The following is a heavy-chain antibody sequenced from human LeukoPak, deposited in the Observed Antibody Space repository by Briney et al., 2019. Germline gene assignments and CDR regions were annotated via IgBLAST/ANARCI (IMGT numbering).Heavy chain of an antibody. D-gene: IGHD2-8*01. Sequence: GGSLRLSCAASGFTFSSYAMSWVRQAPGKGLEWVSSISGSGGSTYYVDSVKGRFTISRDNSKNTLYLQMNSLRVEDTAVYYCAKDRGYCTNGVCYRFYMDVWGKGTTVTVSS. CDR1: GFTFSSYA. CDR2: ISGSGGST. J-gene: IGHJ6*03. V-gene: IGHV3-23*01. CDR3: AKDRGYCTNGVCYRFYMDV.